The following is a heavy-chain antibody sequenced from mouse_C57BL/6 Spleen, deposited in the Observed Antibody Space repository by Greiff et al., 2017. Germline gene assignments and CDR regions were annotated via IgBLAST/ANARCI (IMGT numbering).Heavy chain of an antibody. CDR1: GYTFTDHT. CDR2: ICPRVGST. J-gene: IGHJ2*01. Sequence: QVQLQQSDAELVKPGASVKISCKVSGYTFTDHTIHWMKQRPEQGLEWIGYICPRVGSTKYNEKFKGKATLTADKSSSTAYIQLNSLTSEDSAVYFCARSDIYYYGSPYFDYWGQGTTLTVSS. V-gene: IGHV1-78*01. D-gene: IGHD1-1*01. CDR3: ARSDIYYYGSPYFDY.